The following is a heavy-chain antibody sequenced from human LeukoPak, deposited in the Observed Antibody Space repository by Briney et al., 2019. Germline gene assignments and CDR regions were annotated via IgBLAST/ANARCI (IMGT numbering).Heavy chain of an antibody. V-gene: IGHV3-9*01. D-gene: IGHD6-6*01. CDR2: ISWNSGSI. CDR3: AKDIGRSIAAHPPDY. J-gene: IGHJ4*02. Sequence: GRSLRLSCAASGFTFDDYAMHWVRQAPGKGLEWVSGISWNSGSIGYADSVKGRFTISRDNAKNSLYLQMNSLRAEDTALYYCAKDIGRSIAAHPPDYWGQGTLVTVSS. CDR1: GFTFDDYA.